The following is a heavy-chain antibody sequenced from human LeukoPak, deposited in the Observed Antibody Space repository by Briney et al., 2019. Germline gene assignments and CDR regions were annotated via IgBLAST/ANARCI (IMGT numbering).Heavy chain of an antibody. V-gene: IGHV4-59*01. CDR1: GGSISSYY. Sequence: TSETLSLTCTVSGGSISSYYWSWIRQPPGKGLEWIGYIYYSGSTNYNPSLKSRVTISVDTSKKQLSLKLSSVTAAGTAVYFCARYVWGSYPTFEDYWGQGTLVTVSS. CDR3: ARYVWGSYPTFEDY. J-gene: IGHJ4*02. CDR2: IYYSGST. D-gene: IGHD3-16*02.